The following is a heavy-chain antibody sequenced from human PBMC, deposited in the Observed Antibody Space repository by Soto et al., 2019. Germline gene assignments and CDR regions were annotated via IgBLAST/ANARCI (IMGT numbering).Heavy chain of an antibody. J-gene: IGHJ4*02. CDR3: ARDGSGH. Sequence: EVQLVESGGGLVQPGGSLRLSCAASGLTVSTNPMNWVRQAPGKGLEWVSVIYTGGGTHYADSVKGRFTISRDNSKSTVNLQMNSLRPEDTAVYYCARDGSGHWGQGTLVTVSS. CDR2: IYTGGGT. V-gene: IGHV3-66*01. CDR1: GLTVSTNP.